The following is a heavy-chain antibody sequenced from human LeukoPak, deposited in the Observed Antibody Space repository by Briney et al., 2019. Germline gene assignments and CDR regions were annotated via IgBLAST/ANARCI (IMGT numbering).Heavy chain of an antibody. J-gene: IGHJ4*02. V-gene: IGHV4-39*01. Sequence: NPSETLSLTCTVSGGSISSSSYYWGWIRQPPGKGLEWIGSIYYSGSTYYNPSLKSRVTISVDTSKNQFSLKLSSVTAADTAVYYCARLDYDILTGYPYYFDYWGRGTLVTVSS. CDR2: IYYSGST. D-gene: IGHD3-9*01. CDR1: GGSISSSSYY. CDR3: ARLDYDILTGYPYYFDY.